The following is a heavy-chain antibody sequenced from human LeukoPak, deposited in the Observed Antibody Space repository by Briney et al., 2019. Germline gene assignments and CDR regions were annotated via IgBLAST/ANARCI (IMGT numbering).Heavy chain of an antibody. J-gene: IGHJ4*02. V-gene: IGHV3-23*01. CDR3: AKNEDIVVVPAALDY. CDR1: GFTFSSYA. Sequence: GGSLRLSCAASGFTFSSYAMSWVRQAPGKGLEWVSAISGSGGSTYYADSVKGRSTISRDNSKNTLYLQTNSLRAEDTALYYCAKNEDIVVVPAALDYWGQGTLVTASS. D-gene: IGHD2-2*01. CDR2: ISGSGGST.